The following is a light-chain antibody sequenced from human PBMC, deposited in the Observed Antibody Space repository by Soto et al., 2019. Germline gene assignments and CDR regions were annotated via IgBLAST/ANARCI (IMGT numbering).Light chain of an antibody. J-gene: IGKJ1*01. CDR1: QSVSSSY. V-gene: IGKV3-20*01. CDR3: KHYGSSWT. CDR2: GAS. Sequence: DIVLTQSPGTLSLSPVERASLSCRSSQSVSSSYLAWYQQKPGQAPRLLIYGASSRATGIPDRFSGSGSGTDFTLTISRLEPEDFAVYYCKHYGSSWTFGQGTKVDIK.